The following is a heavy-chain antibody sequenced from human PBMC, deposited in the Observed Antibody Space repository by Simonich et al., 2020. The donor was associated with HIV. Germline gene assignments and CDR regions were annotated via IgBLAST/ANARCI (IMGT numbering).Heavy chain of an antibody. Sequence: QVQLVESGGGVVQPGRSLRLSCAASGFTFRSYGMHWVRLAPGKGLEWVAVIWYDGSNKYYADSVQGRFNISRDNSKNTLYLQMNSLRAEDTAVYYCATDGYYYDSIRFWGQGTLVTVSS. J-gene: IGHJ4*02. D-gene: IGHD3-22*01. CDR2: IWYDGSNK. CDR1: GFTFRSYG. CDR3: ATDGYYYDSIRF. V-gene: IGHV3-33*01.